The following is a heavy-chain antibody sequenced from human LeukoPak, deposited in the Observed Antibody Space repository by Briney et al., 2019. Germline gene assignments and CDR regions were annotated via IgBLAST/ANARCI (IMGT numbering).Heavy chain of an antibody. D-gene: IGHD3-22*01. CDR3: ARSHYYDSSGYYYYYYGMDV. Sequence: GGSLRLSCAASGFTFSSYWMHWVRQAPGKGLVWVSRINSDGSSTRYADSVKGRFTISRDNAKNTLYLQMNSLRAEDTAVYYCARSHYYDSSGYYYYYYGMDVWGQGATVTVSS. CDR2: INSDGSST. CDR1: GFTFSSYW. V-gene: IGHV3-74*01. J-gene: IGHJ6*02.